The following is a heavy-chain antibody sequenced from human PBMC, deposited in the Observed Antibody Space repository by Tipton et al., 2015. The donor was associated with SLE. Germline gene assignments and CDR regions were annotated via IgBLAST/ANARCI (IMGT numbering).Heavy chain of an antibody. V-gene: IGHV3-48*01. CDR1: GFTFSSYS. J-gene: IGHJ4*02. CDR2: ISSSSSTI. CDR3: ARGTGYSSSWYNY. Sequence: GSLRLSCAASGFTFSSYSMNWVRQAPGKGLEWVSYISSSSSTIYYADSVKGRFTISRDNAKNSLYLQMNSLRAEDTAVYYCARGTGYSSSWYNYWGQGTLVTVSS. D-gene: IGHD6-13*01.